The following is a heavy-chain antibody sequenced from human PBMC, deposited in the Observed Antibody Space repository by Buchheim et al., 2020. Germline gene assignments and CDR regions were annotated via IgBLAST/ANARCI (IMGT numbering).Heavy chain of an antibody. CDR2: ISYDGSNK. Sequence: VQVVESGGGLVEPGGSLRLSCAASGFTFSSYGMHWVRQAPGKGLEWVAVISYDGSNKYYADSVKGRFTISRDNSKNTLYLQMNSLRAEDTAVYYCAKDWYCSGGSCYSEDVYWGQGTL. CDR3: AKDWYCSGGSCYSEDVY. J-gene: IGHJ4*02. D-gene: IGHD2-15*01. CDR1: GFTFSSYG. V-gene: IGHV3-30*18.